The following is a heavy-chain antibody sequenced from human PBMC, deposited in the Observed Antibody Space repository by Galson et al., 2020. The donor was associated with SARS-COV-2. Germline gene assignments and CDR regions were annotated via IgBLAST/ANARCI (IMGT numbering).Heavy chain of an antibody. Sequence: GGSLRLSCAASGFTFSSYAMHWVRQAPGKGLEYVSAISSNGGSTYYANSVKGRFTISRDNSKNTLYLQMGSLRAEDMAVYYCARGPPTYYYDSSGYLEGPFDYWGQGTLVTVSS. D-gene: IGHD3-22*01. CDR2: ISSNGGST. V-gene: IGHV3-64*01. J-gene: IGHJ4*02. CDR3: ARGPPTYYYDSSGYLEGPFDY. CDR1: GFTFSSYA.